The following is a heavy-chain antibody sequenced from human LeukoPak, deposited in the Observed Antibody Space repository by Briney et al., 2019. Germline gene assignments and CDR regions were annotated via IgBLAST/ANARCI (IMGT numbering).Heavy chain of an antibody. CDR1: GFTFDDYG. CDR2: IKQDGSEK. J-gene: IGHJ4*02. CDR3: ARDQLLWFGELSVDEISSPDY. Sequence: PGGSLRLSCAASGFTFDDYGMSWVRQAPGKGLEWVANIKQDGSEKYYVDSMKGRFTISRDNAKNSLYLQMNSLRAEDTAVYYCARDQLLWFGELSVDEISSPDYWGQGTLVTVSS. D-gene: IGHD3-10*01. V-gene: IGHV3-7*01.